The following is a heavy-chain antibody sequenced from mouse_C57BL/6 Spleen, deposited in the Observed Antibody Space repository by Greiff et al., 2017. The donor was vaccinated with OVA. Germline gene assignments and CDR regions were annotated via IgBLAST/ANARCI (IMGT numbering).Heavy chain of an antibody. CDR1: GYSITSGYY. CDR2: ISYDGSN. Sequence: LQESGPGLVKPSQSLSLTCSVTGYSITSGYYWNWIRQFPGNKLEWMGYISYDGSNNYNPSLKNRISITRDTSKNQFFLKLNSVTTEDTATYYCARVEPFAYWGQGTLVTVSA. J-gene: IGHJ3*01. V-gene: IGHV3-6*01. CDR3: ARVEPFAY.